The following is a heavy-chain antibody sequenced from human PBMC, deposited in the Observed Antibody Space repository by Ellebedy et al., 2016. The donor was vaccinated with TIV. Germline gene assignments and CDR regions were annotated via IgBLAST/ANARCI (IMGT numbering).Heavy chain of an antibody. CDR3: ARVRSVYHYMDV. V-gene: IGHV3-7*01. Sequence: ESLKISCASSGFPFSRFWMARLRQSPGKGLEWVATINQGGSETYYVDSVKGRFTISRDNSKNSLYLQMNSLRAEDTAMYYCARVRSVYHYMDVWGKGTMVTVSS. J-gene: IGHJ6*03. CDR1: GFPFSRFW. D-gene: IGHD2-8*01. CDR2: INQGGSET.